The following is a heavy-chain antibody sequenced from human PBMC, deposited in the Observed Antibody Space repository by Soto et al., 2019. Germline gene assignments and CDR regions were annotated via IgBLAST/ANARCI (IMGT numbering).Heavy chain of an antibody. CDR3: ARSFYGSGSLDAFDI. CDR2: IYYSGST. V-gene: IGHV4-39*01. Sequence: SQTLSLTCTVSGGSISSSSYYWGWIRQPPGKGLEWIGSIYYSGSTYYNPSLKSRVTISVDTSKNQFSLKLSSVTAADTAVYYCARSFYGSGSLDAFDIWGQGTMVTVSS. D-gene: IGHD3-10*01. J-gene: IGHJ3*02. CDR1: GGSISSSSYY.